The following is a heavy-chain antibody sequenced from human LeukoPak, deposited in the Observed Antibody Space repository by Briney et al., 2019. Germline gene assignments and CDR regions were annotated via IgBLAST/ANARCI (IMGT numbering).Heavy chain of an antibody. CDR1: GFTFSSYG. D-gene: IGHD4-17*01. J-gene: IGHJ4*02. CDR2: IYSGGNT. CDR3: AGRAGEYSHPYDY. Sequence: PGGSLRLSCAASGFTFSSYGMHWVRQAPGKGLEWVSFIYSGGNTHYSDSVKGRFTISRDNSKNTLYLQMNSLRAEDTAVYYCAGRAGEYSHPYDYWGQGTLVTVSS. V-gene: IGHV3-53*01.